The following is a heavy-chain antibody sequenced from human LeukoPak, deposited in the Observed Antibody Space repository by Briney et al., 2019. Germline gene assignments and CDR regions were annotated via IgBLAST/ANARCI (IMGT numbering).Heavy chain of an antibody. J-gene: IGHJ4*02. D-gene: IGHD1-26*01. Sequence: SETLSLTCTVSGGSISSYYWSWIRQPPGKGLEWIGYIYYSGSTNYNPSLKSRVTISVDTSKNQFSLKLSSVTAADTAVYYCARGRVGATTLFDYWGQGTLVTVSS. CDR3: ARGRVGATTLFDY. V-gene: IGHV4-59*01. CDR2: IYYSGST. CDR1: GGSISSYY.